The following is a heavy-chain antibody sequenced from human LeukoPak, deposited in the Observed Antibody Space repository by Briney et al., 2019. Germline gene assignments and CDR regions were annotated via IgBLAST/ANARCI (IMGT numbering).Heavy chain of an antibody. CDR3: AKGGYYYDSSGYYADMPFDY. CDR1: GFTFDDYA. Sequence: GGSLRLSCAASGFTFDDYAMHWVRQAPGKGLEWVSGISWNSGSIGYADSVKGRFTISRDNAKNSLYLQMNSLRAEDTALYYCAKGGYYYDSSGYYADMPFDYWGQGTLVTVSS. CDR2: ISWNSGSI. V-gene: IGHV3-9*01. D-gene: IGHD3-22*01. J-gene: IGHJ4*02.